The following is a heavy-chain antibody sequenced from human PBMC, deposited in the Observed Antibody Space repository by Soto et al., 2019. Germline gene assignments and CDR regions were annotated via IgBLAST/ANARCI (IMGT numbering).Heavy chain of an antibody. J-gene: IGHJ4*02. CDR2: VYYTGLT. D-gene: IGHD6-13*01. CDR3: ARGSSGYISSWYYFDY. Sequence: SETLSLTCTVSGASISEGGYYWSWIRQFPGQGLEWIGYVYYTGLTFYSPSLKTRVITSADTSKNQFYLRLSSVTAADTAVYYCARGSSGYISSWYYFDYWGRGTLVTVSS. CDR1: GASISEGGYY. V-gene: IGHV4-31*03.